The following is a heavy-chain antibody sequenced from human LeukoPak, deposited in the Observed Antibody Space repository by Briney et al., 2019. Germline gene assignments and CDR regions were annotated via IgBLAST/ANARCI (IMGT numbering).Heavy chain of an antibody. Sequence: GGSLRLSCAASGFTFSSYSMNWVRQAPGKGLEWVSSISSSSSYIYYADSVKGRFTISRDNAKNSLYLQMNSLRAEDTAGYYFAGSYPSYCSGGSCYSDWANDYGGQVTMATV. CDR3: AGSYPSYCSGGSCYSDWANDY. V-gene: IGHV3-21*01. CDR1: GFTFSSYS. J-gene: IGHJ4*02. D-gene: IGHD2-15*01. CDR2: ISSSSSYI.